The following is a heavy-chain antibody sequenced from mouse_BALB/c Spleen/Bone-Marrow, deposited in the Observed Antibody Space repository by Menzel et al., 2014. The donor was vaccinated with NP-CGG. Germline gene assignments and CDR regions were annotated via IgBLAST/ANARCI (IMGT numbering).Heavy chain of an antibody. CDR1: GYTFTEYT. V-gene: IGHV1-18*01. Sequence: EGQLQQSGPEVVKPGASVKISCKTSGYTFTEYTMHWVKQSHGKSLEWIGGINPNNGGTTYNQKFKGKATLTVDKSSSTAYMELRSLTSEDSAVYYCAISYGYERSWFAYWGQGTLFTVSA. CDR2: INPNNGGT. CDR3: AISYGYERSWFAY. D-gene: IGHD2-2*01. J-gene: IGHJ3*01.